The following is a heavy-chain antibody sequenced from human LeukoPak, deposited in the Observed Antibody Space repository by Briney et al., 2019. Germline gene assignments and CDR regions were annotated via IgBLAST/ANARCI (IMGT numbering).Heavy chain of an antibody. J-gene: IGHJ4*02. CDR1: GFTISNYA. Sequence: PGGSLRLSCAASGFTISNYAIHWVRQAPGKGLEYVSGISTSGGNIYYANSVKGRFDISRDNSKNTLYLQMGSLRAEDMAVYYCARDLDPGFGGAIDYWGQGTLVTVSS. V-gene: IGHV3-64*01. CDR3: ARDLDPGFGGAIDY. D-gene: IGHD3-10*01. CDR2: ISTSGGNI.